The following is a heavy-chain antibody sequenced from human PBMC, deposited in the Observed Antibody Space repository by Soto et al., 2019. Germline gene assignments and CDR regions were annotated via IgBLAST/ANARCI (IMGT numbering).Heavy chain of an antibody. CDR2: IYSGGST. J-gene: IGHJ4*02. V-gene: IGHV3-53*02. D-gene: IGHD2-2*01. Sequence: EVQLVETGGGLIQPGGSLRLSCAASGFTVSSNYMSWVRQAPGKGLEWVSVIYSGGSTYYADSVKGRFTISRDNSKNTLYLHMNSLRAEDTAVYYCASIRSYCSSTSCYPHYFDYGGQGTLVTVSS. CDR3: ASIRSYCSSTSCYPHYFDY. CDR1: GFTVSSNY.